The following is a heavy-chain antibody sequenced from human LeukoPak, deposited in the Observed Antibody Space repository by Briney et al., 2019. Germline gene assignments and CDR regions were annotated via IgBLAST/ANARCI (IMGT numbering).Heavy chain of an antibody. Sequence: PGGPLRLSCAASGFTFDDYAMHWVRQAPGKGLEWVSGISWNSGSIGYADSVKGRFTISRDNAKNSLYLQMNSLRAEDTALYYCAKDQRAAAGYYYGMDVWGQGTTVTVSS. CDR3: AKDQRAAAGYYYGMDV. V-gene: IGHV3-9*01. D-gene: IGHD6-13*01. J-gene: IGHJ6*02. CDR2: ISWNSGSI. CDR1: GFTFDDYA.